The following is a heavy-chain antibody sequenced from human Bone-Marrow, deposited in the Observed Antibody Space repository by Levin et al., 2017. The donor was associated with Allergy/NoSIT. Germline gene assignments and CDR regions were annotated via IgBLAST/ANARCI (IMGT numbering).Heavy chain of an antibody. CDR2: INTNTGNT. CDR3: ARGYETSGKSFDP. J-gene: IGHJ5*02. D-gene: IGHD3-16*01. CDR1: GYTFTSYV. Sequence: GASVKVSCKASGYTFTSYVMNWVRQAPGQGLEWMGRINTNTGNTTYAQDFTGRFVFSLDTSVSTAYLLIDSLEAEDTAVYYCARGYETSGKSFDPWGQGTLVTVSS. V-gene: IGHV7-4-1*01.